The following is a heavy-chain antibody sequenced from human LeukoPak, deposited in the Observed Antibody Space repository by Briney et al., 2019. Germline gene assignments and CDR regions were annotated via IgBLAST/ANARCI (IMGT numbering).Heavy chain of an antibody. CDR3: ARASYSPNWFDP. D-gene: IGHD4-11*01. CDR1: GFTFSTSW. Sequence: GGSLRLSCAASGFTFSTSWMSWVRQAPGKGLEWVANIKHDGSEKYYVDSVEGRFTISRDNARNSLYLQMNSLRAEDTAVYYCARASYSPNWFDPWGQGTLVTVSS. V-gene: IGHV3-7*01. CDR2: IKHDGSEK. J-gene: IGHJ5*02.